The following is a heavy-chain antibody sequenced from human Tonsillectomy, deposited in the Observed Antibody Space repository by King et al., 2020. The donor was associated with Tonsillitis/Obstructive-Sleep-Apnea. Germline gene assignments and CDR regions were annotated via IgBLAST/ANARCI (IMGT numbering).Heavy chain of an antibody. CDR3: ATVPPVGSSWYSVYFDY. J-gene: IGHJ4*02. D-gene: IGHD6-13*01. V-gene: IGHV3-48*03. CDR2: ISSSGSTI. CDR1: GFSLSSYE. Sequence: VQLVESGGGLVQPGGSLRLSCAASGFSLSSYEMNWVRQAPGKGLEWVSYISSSGSTIYYADSVKGRFTISRDNAKNSLSLQMNSLRAEDTAVYFCATVPPVGSSWYSVYFDYWGQGTLVTVSS.